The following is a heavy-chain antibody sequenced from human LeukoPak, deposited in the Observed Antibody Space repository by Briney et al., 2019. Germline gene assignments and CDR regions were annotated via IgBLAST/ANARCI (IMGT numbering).Heavy chain of an antibody. V-gene: IGHV3-48*01. CDR2: ISSSSSTI. J-gene: IGHJ4*02. CDR3: ARDFLFDY. Sequence: GGSLRLSCAASGFTFSSYSMNWVRQAPGKGLEWVSYISSSSSTIYYADSVKGRLTISRDNAKNSLYLRMNSLRAEDTAVYYCARDFLFDYWGQGTLVTVSS. CDR1: GFTFSSYS.